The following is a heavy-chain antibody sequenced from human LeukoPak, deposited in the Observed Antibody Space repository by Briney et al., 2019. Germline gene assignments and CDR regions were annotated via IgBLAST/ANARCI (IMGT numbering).Heavy chain of an antibody. CDR2: ISSRSSYI. D-gene: IGHD6-13*01. CDR3: ARDGFSSSWYGRALDH. Sequence: GGSLRLSCAASGFTFSSYSMNWVRQAPGKGLEWVSSISSRSSYIYYADSVKGRFTISRDNAKNSLYLQMNSLRAEDTAVYYCARDGFSSSWYGRALDHWGQGTLVTVSS. J-gene: IGHJ4*02. V-gene: IGHV3-21*01. CDR1: GFTFSSYS.